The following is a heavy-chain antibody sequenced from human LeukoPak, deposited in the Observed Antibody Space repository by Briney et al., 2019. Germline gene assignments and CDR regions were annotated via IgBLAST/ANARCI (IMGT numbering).Heavy chain of an antibody. CDR3: TTEKVDSRAVGAFDI. D-gene: IGHD3-22*01. Sequence: GGSLRLSCAASGFTFSNAWMSWVRQAPGKGLEWVGRIKSKTAGGTTDYAAPVKGRFTISRDDSKNTLYLQMNSLKTEDTAVYYCTTEKVDSRAVGAFDIWGQGTMVTVSS. CDR2: IKSKTAGGTT. CDR1: GFTFSNAW. J-gene: IGHJ3*02. V-gene: IGHV3-15*01.